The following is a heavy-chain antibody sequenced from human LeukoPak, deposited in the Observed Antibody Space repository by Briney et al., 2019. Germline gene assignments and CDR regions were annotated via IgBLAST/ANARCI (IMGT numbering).Heavy chain of an antibody. Sequence: GGSLRLSCAASGFTFSTYAVNWVRQAPGKGLEWVSTISGSGGSTYYADSVKGRFTISRDNSKNTLYLQMNSLRAEDTAVYYCAKRDGGITMNWGQGTLVTVSS. CDR3: AKRDGGITMN. CDR2: ISGSGGST. CDR1: GFTFSTYA. J-gene: IGHJ4*02. V-gene: IGHV3-23*01. D-gene: IGHD3-22*01.